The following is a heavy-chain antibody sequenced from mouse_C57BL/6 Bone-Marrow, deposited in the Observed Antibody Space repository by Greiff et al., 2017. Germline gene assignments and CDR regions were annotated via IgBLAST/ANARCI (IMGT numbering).Heavy chain of an antibody. CDR1: GFTFSSYA. Sequence: EVHLVESGGGLVNPGGSLKLSCAASGFTFSSYAMSWVRQTPEKRLEWVATISDGGSYTYYPDNVKGRFTISRDNAKNNLYLQMSHLKSEDTAMYYCARSSYYYGSLFAYWGQGTLVTVSA. D-gene: IGHD1-1*01. CDR3: ARSSYYYGSLFAY. J-gene: IGHJ3*01. CDR2: ISDGGSYT. V-gene: IGHV5-4*01.